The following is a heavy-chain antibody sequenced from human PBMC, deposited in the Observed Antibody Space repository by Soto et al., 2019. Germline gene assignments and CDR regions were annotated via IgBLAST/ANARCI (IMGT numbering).Heavy chain of an antibody. CDR2: IVVGSGNT. D-gene: IGHD6-19*01. Sequence: QMQLVQSGPEVKKPGTSVKVSCKASGFTFTSSAMQWVRQARGQRLEWIGWIVVGSGNTNYAQKFQERVTITRDMSTSTAYMELSSLRSEDTAVYYCAADKAVGETGPWYFDLWGRGTLVTVSS. CDR3: AADKAVGETGPWYFDL. J-gene: IGHJ2*01. V-gene: IGHV1-58*02. CDR1: GFTFTSSA.